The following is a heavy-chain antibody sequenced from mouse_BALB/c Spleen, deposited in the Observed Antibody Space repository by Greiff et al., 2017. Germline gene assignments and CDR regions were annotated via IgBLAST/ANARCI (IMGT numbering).Heavy chain of an antibody. CDR3: ARDPSYYGRESFDY. CDR2: ISYDGSN. CDR1: GYSITSGYY. V-gene: IGHV3-6*02. D-gene: IGHD1-1*01. Sequence: EVKLVESGPGLVKPSQSLSLTCSVTGYSITSGYYWNWIRQFPGNKLEWMGYISYDGSNNYNPSLKNRISITRDTSKNQFFLKLNSVTTEDTATYYCARDPSYYGRESFDYWGQGTTLTVSS. J-gene: IGHJ2*01.